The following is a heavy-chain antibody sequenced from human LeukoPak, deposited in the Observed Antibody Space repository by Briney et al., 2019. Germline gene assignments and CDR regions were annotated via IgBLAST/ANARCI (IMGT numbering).Heavy chain of an antibody. V-gene: IGHV3-48*04. D-gene: IGHD4-17*01. CDR3: ARDSVYGDYDY. J-gene: IGHJ4*02. Sequence: GGSLSLSCAASGLTFSTYSMNWVRQAPGKGLEWVSYIASSSSTIYYADSVKGRFTISRDNAKNSVYLQMNSLRAEDTAVYYCARDSVYGDYDYWGQGTLVTVSS. CDR1: GLTFSTYS. CDR2: IASSSSTI.